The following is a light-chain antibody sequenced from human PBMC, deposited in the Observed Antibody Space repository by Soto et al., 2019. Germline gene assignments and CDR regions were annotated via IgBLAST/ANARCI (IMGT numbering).Light chain of an antibody. CDR1: DSNIGTNT. Sequence: QPVLTQSPSASGTPGQRVTISCSGSDSNIGTNTVSWYLQLPGTAPKLLIYTSNQRPSGVPDRFSGSKSGTSASLAISGLQSEDAADYYCAAWDDSLNGYVFGTGTKLTVL. CDR2: TSN. CDR3: AAWDDSLNGYV. V-gene: IGLV1-44*01. J-gene: IGLJ1*01.